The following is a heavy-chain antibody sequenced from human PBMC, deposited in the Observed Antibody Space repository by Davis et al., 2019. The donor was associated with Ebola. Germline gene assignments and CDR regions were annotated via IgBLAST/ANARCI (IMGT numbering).Heavy chain of an antibody. Sequence: AASVKVSCKASGGTFSSYAISWVRQAPGQGLEWMGWISAYNGNTNYAQKLQGRVTMTTDTSTSTAYMELRSLRSDDTAVYYCARDVEVVGIAAGSYLYYYYGMDVWGRGTTVTVSS. CDR3: ARDVEVVGIAAGSYLYYYYGMDV. CDR2: ISAYNGNT. V-gene: IGHV1-18*01. D-gene: IGHD3-10*01. CDR1: GGTFSSYA. J-gene: IGHJ6*02.